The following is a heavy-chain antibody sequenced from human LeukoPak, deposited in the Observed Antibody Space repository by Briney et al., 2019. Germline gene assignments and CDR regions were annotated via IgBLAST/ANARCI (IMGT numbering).Heavy chain of an antibody. D-gene: IGHD3-22*01. CDR1: GFTFDDYA. V-gene: IGHV3-23*01. J-gene: IGHJ3*02. CDR2: ISGSGGST. Sequence: GGSLRLSCAASGFTFDDYAMSWVRQAPGKGLEWVSAISGSGGSTYYADSVKGRFTISRDNSKNTLYLQMNSLRAEDTAVYYCAEDRSYYDSSGYLDLGAFDIWGQGTMVTVSS. CDR3: AEDRSYYDSSGYLDLGAFDI.